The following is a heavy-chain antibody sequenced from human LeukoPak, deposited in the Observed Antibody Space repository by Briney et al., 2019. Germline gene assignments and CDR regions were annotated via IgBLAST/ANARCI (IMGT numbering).Heavy chain of an antibody. CDR3: ARNLPLYGMDV. CDR1: GFTFSSYD. J-gene: IGHJ6*02. V-gene: IGHV3-13*01. Sequence: GGSLRLSCAASGFTFSSYDMHWVRQATGKGLEWVSAIGTAGDTYYPGSVKGRFTISRENAKNSLYLQMNSLRAGDTAVYYCARNLPLYGMDVWGQGTTVTVSS. CDR2: IGTAGDT.